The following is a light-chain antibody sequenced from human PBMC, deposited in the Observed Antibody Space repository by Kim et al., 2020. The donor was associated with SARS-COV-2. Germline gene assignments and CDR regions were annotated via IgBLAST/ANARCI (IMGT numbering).Light chain of an antibody. V-gene: IGLV1-44*01. J-gene: IGLJ3*02. Sequence: ELTQPPSASGTPGQRVTISCSGSSSNIGSNTVNWYQQLPGTAPKLLLYTNNQRPSGVPDRFSGSKSGTSASLAISGLQSEDEDDYYCAAWDDSLNGWVFGGGTQLTVL. CDR1: SSNIGSNT. CDR2: TNN. CDR3: AAWDDSLNGWV.